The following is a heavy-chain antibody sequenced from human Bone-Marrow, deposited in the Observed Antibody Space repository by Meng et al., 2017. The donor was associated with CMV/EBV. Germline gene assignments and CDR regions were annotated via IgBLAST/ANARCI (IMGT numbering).Heavy chain of an antibody. D-gene: IGHD3-22*01. Sequence: ASVKVSCKASGFTFTDYYIHWVRQAPGQGLEWMGWINPDRGDTNYAEKFQGRVTVTRDTSIRTVFMELSSLTSDDTAMYYCTRGGFYYDTADTFDIWGQGALVTF. J-gene: IGHJ3*02. CDR1: GFTFTDYY. CDR2: INPDRGDT. CDR3: TRGGFYYDTADTFDI. V-gene: IGHV1-2*02.